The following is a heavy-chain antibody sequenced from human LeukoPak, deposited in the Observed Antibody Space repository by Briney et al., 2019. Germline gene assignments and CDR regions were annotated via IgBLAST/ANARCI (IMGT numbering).Heavy chain of an antibody. D-gene: IGHD1-1*01. CDR1: GYTFTSYG. CDR3: ARDAPTTYYCYGMDV. V-gene: IGHV1-18*01. J-gene: IGHJ6*02. CDR2: ISAYNGNT. Sequence: ASVKVSCKASGYTFTSYGISWVRQAPGQGLEWMGWISAYNGNTNYAQKLQGRVTMTTDTSTSTAYMELRSLRSDDTAVYYCARDAPTTYYCYGMDVWGQGTTVTVSS.